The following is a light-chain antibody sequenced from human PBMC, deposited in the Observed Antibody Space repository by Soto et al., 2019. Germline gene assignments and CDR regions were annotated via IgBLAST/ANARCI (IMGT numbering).Light chain of an antibody. J-gene: IGKJ1*01. Sequence: IQMTQSPSTLSATAGDRVTITCRASQSISSWLAWYQQKPGKAPKLLIYDASNLESGVPSRFSGSGSGTDFTLTISYLQSEDFGTYYCQQFYNYPRTFGQGTKVDIK. CDR3: QQFYNYPRT. CDR2: DAS. CDR1: QSISSW. V-gene: IGKV1-5*01.